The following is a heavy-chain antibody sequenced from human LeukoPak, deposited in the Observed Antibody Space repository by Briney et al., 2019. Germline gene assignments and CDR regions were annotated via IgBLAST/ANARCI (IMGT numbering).Heavy chain of an antibody. V-gene: IGHV4-39*01. CDR2: IYYSGST. J-gene: IGHJ4*02. CDR3: ARHAEGDFDY. Sequence: SETLSLTCTVSGGSISSSSYSWGWIRQPPGKGLEWIGSIYYSGSTYYNPSLKSRVTISVDTSKNQFSLKLSSVTAADTAVYYCARHAEGDFDYWGQGTLVTVSS. CDR1: GGSISSSSYS.